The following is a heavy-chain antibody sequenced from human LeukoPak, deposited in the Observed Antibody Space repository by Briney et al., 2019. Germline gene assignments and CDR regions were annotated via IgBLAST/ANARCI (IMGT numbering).Heavy chain of an antibody. J-gene: IGHJ5*02. D-gene: IGHD4/OR15-4a*01. V-gene: IGHV4-34*01. CDR3: ARWCPSWFDP. Sequence: SETLSLTCAVYGGSFSGYYWSWIRQPPGKGLEWIGEINHSGSTNYNPSLKGRVTISVDTSKNQFSLKLSSVTAADTAVYYCARWCPSWFDPWGQGTLVTVSS. CDR2: INHSGST. CDR1: GGSFSGYY.